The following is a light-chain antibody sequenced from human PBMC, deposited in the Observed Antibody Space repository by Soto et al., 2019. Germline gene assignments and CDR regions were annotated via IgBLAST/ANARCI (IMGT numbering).Light chain of an antibody. CDR2: AAS. J-gene: IGKJ4*01. CDR3: QQYSTWPLT. CDR1: QSVSSN. Sequence: EIVMTQSPATLSVSPGERATLSCRASQSVSSNLAWYQQKPGQAPRLLIYAASTRATGIPARFSGSGSGTEFTLTISSLQSEDFAVYYCQQYSTWPLTFGGGTKMEIK. V-gene: IGKV3-15*01.